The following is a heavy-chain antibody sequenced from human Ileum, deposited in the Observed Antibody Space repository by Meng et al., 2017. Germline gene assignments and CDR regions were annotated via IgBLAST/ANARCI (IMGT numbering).Heavy chain of an antibody. Sequence: GGSLRLSCAASGFSFSNYWFNWVRQAPGKGLEWVANINQNGGETYHLDSAKGRFTISRDNAKNSLYLQMNSLRAEDTAVYYCARGTYYYDSSGYRQGAFDIWGQGTMVTVSS. J-gene: IGHJ3*02. CDR3: ARGTYYYDSSGYRQGAFDI. CDR2: INQNGGET. V-gene: IGHV3-7*03. CDR1: GFSFSNYW. D-gene: IGHD3-22*01.